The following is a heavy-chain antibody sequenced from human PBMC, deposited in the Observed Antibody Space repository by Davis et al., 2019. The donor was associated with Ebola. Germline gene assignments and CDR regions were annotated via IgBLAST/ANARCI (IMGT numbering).Heavy chain of an antibody. J-gene: IGHJ4*02. CDR1: GFTFTSYG. CDR3: AREYSGYNYFGY. CDR2: ISPYNGNT. Sequence: ASVKVSCKASGFTFTSYGITWVRQAPGQGLEWMGWISPYNGNTNYAEKFRGRVTVTTDTSTSTAYMELRSLRSDDTAVYYCAREYSGYNYFGYWGQGTLVTVSS. D-gene: IGHD5-12*01. V-gene: IGHV1-18*01.